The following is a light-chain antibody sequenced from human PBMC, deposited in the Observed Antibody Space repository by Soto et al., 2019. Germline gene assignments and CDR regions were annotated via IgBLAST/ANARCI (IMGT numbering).Light chain of an antibody. CDR3: QQYGSSPLT. Sequence: DIVMTQSPLSLPATPGEPASVSCRASQSVSSDYLAWYQQKPGQTPKVLIYRASSRATGIPDRFSGSGSGTDFTLTISRLEPEDFAVYYCQQYGSSPLTFGGGTKVEIK. CDR2: RAS. CDR1: QSVSSDY. J-gene: IGKJ4*01. V-gene: IGKV3-20*01.